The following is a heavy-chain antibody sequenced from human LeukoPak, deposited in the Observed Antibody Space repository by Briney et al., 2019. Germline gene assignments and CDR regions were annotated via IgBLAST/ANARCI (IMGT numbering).Heavy chain of an antibody. CDR1: GGSFSGYY. CDR2: INHSGST. D-gene: IGHD2-15*01. CDR3: ARQYGDLGYCSGGSCYPLIY. Sequence: SETLSLTCAVYGGSFSGYYWSWIRQPPGKGLEWIGEINHSGSTNYNPSLKSRVTISVDTSKNQFSLKLSSVTAADTAVYYCARQYGDLGYCSGGSCYPLIYWGQGTLVTVSS. V-gene: IGHV4-34*01. J-gene: IGHJ4*02.